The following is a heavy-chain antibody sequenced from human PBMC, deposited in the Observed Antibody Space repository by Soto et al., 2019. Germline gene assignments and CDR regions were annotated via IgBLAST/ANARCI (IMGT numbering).Heavy chain of an antibody. J-gene: IGHJ5*02. CDR1: GFTFSLYA. CDR2: ISAGADYT. V-gene: IGHV3-23*01. D-gene: IGHD6-6*01. Sequence: EVQLSESGGDLVRPGGSLRLSCAASGFTFSLYAMSWVRQAPGKGLEWVSAISAGADYTYFPDPEKGRFTLSRDNSKNTLYLQMTSLRVDDTAVYYCARGARREVVCGGFDPWGQGTLVTVSS. CDR3: ARGARREVVCGGFDP.